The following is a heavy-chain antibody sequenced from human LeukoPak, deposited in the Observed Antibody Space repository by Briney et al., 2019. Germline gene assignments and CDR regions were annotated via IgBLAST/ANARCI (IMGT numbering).Heavy chain of an antibody. CDR3: ARVVSSWYELDY. Sequence: PGGSLRLSCATSGFTFSSYSMNWVRQAPGKGLEWVSYISSSSTIYYADSVKGRFTISRDNAKNSLYLQMNSLRAEDTAVYYCARVVSSWYELDYWGQGTLVTVSS. CDR1: GFTFSSYS. J-gene: IGHJ4*02. CDR2: ISSSSTI. V-gene: IGHV3-48*04. D-gene: IGHD6-13*01.